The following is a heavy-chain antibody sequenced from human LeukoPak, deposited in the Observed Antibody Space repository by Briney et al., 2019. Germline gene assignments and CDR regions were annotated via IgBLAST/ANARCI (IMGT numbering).Heavy chain of an antibody. J-gene: IGHJ4*02. CDR2: INPSGGST. D-gene: IGHD2-21*01. Sequence: ASVKVSFKASGYTFTSYYMHWVRQAPGQGLEWMGIINPSGGSTSYAQKFQGRVTITRDTSTSTVYMELSSLRSEDTAVYYCARSRGAYCGGDCYNDYWGQGTLVTVSS. V-gene: IGHV1-46*03. CDR1: GYTFTSYY. CDR3: ARSRGAYCGGDCYNDY.